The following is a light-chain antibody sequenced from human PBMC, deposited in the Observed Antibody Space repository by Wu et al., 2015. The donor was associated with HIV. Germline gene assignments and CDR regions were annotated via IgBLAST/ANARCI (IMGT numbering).Light chain of an antibody. CDR2: DAS. Sequence: EIVMTQSPATLSVSPGERATLSCRASQSVSSNLAWYQHKPGQAPRLLIYDASTRATGVRARFSGSGSGTEFTLTISSLQSEDSAVYYCHQYNFWPSFGQGTKVEIK. J-gene: IGKJ1*01. V-gene: IGKV3-15*01. CDR3: HQYNFWPS. CDR1: QSVSSN.